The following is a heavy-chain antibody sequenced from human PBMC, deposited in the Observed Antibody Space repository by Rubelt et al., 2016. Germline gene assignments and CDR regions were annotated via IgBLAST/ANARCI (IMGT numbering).Heavy chain of an antibody. CDR2: IYHSGST. CDR1: GGSISSSSYY. Sequence: QLQLQESGPGLVKPSETLSLTCTVSGGSISSSSYYWGWIRQPPGKGLEWIGSIYHSGSTYYNPSLKSRVTISVDTSKNQCYLKLSSVTAADTAVYYCARGVVPAAISGGTFDYWGQGTLVTVSS. D-gene: IGHD2-2*02. J-gene: IGHJ4*02. V-gene: IGHV4-39*07. CDR3: ARGVVPAAISGGTFDY.